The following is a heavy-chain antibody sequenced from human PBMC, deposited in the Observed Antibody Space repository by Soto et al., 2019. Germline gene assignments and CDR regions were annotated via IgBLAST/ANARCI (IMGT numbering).Heavy chain of an antibody. CDR3: ARSVFP. Sequence: PSETLSLTCVVSGGSISSSNCWSWIRQPPGKGLEWIGNTYHSGSTYYNPSLKSRVIISVDRSKNQFSLKVRSVTAADTAVYYCARSVFPWGQGTLVTVSS. CDR2: TYHSGST. V-gene: IGHV4-4*02. J-gene: IGHJ5*02. CDR1: GGSISSSNC.